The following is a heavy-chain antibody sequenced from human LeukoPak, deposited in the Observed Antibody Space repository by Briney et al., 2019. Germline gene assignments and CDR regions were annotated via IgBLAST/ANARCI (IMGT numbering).Heavy chain of an antibody. J-gene: IGHJ3*02. CDR2: IYSDGST. Sequence: GGSLRLSCAASGFTVSTKYMSWVRQAPGKGLEWVSLIYSDGSTYSADSVKGRITISRDNSKNTLYLQMNSLRAEDTAVYYCASYYLEWLFGWAFDIWGQGTMVTVFS. CDR3: ASYYLEWLFGWAFDI. CDR1: GFTVSTKY. D-gene: IGHD3-3*01. V-gene: IGHV3-66*02.